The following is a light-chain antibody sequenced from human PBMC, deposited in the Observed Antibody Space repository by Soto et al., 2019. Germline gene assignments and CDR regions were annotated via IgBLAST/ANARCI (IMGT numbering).Light chain of an antibody. J-gene: IGKJ4*01. Sequence: DIQLTQSPSFLSASVGDRVSITCRASQDISSHLAWYQQNPGKAPRLLIYSASTLQSGVPSRFSGSQSGTEFTLTISSLQPEDFATYYCLQFKSYPLTVGGGTKVEI. CDR3: LQFKSYPLT. CDR1: QDISSH. CDR2: SAS. V-gene: IGKV1-9*01.